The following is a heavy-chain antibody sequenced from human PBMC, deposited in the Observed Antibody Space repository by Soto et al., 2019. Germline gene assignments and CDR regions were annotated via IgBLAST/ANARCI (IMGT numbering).Heavy chain of an antibody. CDR2: ISSGSDYL. J-gene: IGHJ4*02. V-gene: IGHV3-21*04. Sequence: GSLRLSCAAFGFNFNSYAMHWVRQSPGKGLEWVAFISSGSDYLYYADSAKGRFTISRDNSKNTLYLQMDNLRADDTAVYYCARDTTSAGLDYWAQGTLVTVSS. CDR3: ARDTTSAGLDY. CDR1: GFNFNSYA. D-gene: IGHD2-2*01.